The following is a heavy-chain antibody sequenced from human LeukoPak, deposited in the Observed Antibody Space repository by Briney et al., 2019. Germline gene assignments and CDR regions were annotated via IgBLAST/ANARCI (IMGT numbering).Heavy chain of an antibody. V-gene: IGHV1-69*01. CDR2: IIPIFGTA. Sequence: SVKVSCKASGGTFSSYAISWVQQAPGQGLEWMGGIIPIFGTANYAQKFQGRVTITADESTSTAYMELSSLRSEDTAVYYCARSSSIRYSSSWERGGFDAFDIWGQGTMVTVSS. CDR1: GGTFSSYA. J-gene: IGHJ3*02. D-gene: IGHD6-13*01. CDR3: ARSSSIRYSSSWERGGFDAFDI.